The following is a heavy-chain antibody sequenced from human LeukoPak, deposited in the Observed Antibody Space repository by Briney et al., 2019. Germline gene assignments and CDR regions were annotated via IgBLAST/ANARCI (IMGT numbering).Heavy chain of an antibody. CDR3: ARGSREFDY. Sequence: QSGECLRLSCAASGISPSSFGMHWVRHAPGKGREWGAGIGYDGSHESEAESVKGRFTSSRDNSRNTVYLQMNSLRADDAAVYYCARGSREFDYWGQGTLVIVSS. V-gene: IGHV3-33*01. CDR1: GISPSSFG. D-gene: IGHD3-10*01. CDR2: IGYDGSHE. J-gene: IGHJ4*02.